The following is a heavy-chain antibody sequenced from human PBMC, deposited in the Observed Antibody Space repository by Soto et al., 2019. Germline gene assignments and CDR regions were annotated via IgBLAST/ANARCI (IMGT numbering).Heavy chain of an antibody. CDR1: GGTFSSYA. CDR2: IIPIFGTA. Sequence: QVQLVQSGAEVKKPGSSVKVSCTASGGTFSSYAISWVRQAPGQGLEWMGGIIPIFGTANYAQKFQGRVTITADESTSTAYMELSSLRSEDTAVYYCASFRSGVTATPGPEYFQHWGQGTLVTVSS. V-gene: IGHV1-69*01. D-gene: IGHD2-21*02. CDR3: ASFRSGVTATPGPEYFQH. J-gene: IGHJ1*01.